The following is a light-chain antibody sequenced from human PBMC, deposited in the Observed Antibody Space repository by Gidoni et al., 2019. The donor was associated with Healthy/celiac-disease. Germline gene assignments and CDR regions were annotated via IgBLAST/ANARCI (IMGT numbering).Light chain of an antibody. CDR2: KVS. V-gene: IGKV2-30*01. Sequence: DAVMTQSPLSLPVTLGQPASISCRSSQSLVYSDGNTYLNWFQQSPGQSPRRLIYKVSNRDSGVPDRFSGSGSGTDFTLKISRVEAEDVGVYYCMQGTHWPPITFGQGTRLEIK. CDR3: MQGTHWPPIT. CDR1: QSLVYSDGNTY. J-gene: IGKJ5*01.